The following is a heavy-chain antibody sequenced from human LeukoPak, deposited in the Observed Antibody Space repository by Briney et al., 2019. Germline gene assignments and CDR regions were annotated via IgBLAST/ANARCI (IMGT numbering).Heavy chain of an antibody. V-gene: IGHV4-59*01. CDR2: IYYSGST. Sequence: SETLSLTCTVSGGSISSYYWSWIRQPPGKGLEWIGYIYYSGSTNYNPSLKSRVTISVDTSKNQFSLKLSSVTAADTAIYYCAKDFVAAAGRFDYWGQGALVTVSS. D-gene: IGHD6-13*01. CDR1: GGSISSYY. J-gene: IGHJ4*02. CDR3: AKDFVAAAGRFDY.